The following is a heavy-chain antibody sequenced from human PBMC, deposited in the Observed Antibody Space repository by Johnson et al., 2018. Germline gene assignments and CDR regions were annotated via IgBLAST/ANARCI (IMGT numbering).Heavy chain of an antibody. D-gene: IGHD1-26*01. Sequence: QVQLLESGGGVVQPGKSLRLSCAASGFTFRSYGMHWVRQAPGKGLEWVAFISNDGSNKYYADSVKGRFTMSRDNSKNTLSLQMNSLRTEDTAVYYCAKDVRVGGDGFDIWGQGTMVTVSS. CDR2: ISNDGSNK. CDR3: AKDVRVGGDGFDI. CDR1: GFTFRSYG. J-gene: IGHJ3*02. V-gene: IGHV3-30*18.